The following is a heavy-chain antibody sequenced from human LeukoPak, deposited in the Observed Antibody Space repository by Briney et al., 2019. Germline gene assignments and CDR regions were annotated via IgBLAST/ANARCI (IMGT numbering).Heavy chain of an antibody. D-gene: IGHD2-21*02. CDR3: ATAWSY. CDR2: ISPDGSTT. Sequence: GGSLRLSCVASQFTFKNYWMHWVRQAPGRGLEWLSYISPDGSTTTYADSVRGRFTISRDNAKNTLYLQMNSLRAEDTAVYSCATAWSYWGQGILVTVSS. J-gene: IGHJ4*02. V-gene: IGHV3-74*03. CDR1: QFTFKNYW.